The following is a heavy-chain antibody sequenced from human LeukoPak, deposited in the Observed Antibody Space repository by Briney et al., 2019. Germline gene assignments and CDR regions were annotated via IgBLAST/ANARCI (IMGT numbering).Heavy chain of an antibody. CDR1: GFTFTKYW. Sequence: GGSLRLSCAASGFTFTKYWMTWVRQAPGKGLEWVGNIKQDGSDKNYMDSVKGRFTISRDNTKNSVYLQMSSLRAEDTAVFYCARAGYYYYYGMDVWGQGTTVTVSS. J-gene: IGHJ6*02. V-gene: IGHV3-7*01. CDR3: ARAGYYYYYGMDV. CDR2: IKQDGSDK.